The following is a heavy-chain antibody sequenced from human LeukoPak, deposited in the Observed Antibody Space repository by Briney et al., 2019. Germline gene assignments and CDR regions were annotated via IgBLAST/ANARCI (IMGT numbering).Heavy chain of an antibody. Sequence: SSETLSLTCTVSGGSISSYYWSWIRQPAGKGLEWIGRIYTSGSTNYNPSLKSRVTMSVDTSKNQLSLKLSSVTAADTAVYYCAREPGFDSSGYLNWFDPWGQGTLVTVSS. CDR2: IYTSGST. J-gene: IGHJ5*02. CDR1: GGSISSYY. V-gene: IGHV4-4*07. D-gene: IGHD3-22*01. CDR3: AREPGFDSSGYLNWFDP.